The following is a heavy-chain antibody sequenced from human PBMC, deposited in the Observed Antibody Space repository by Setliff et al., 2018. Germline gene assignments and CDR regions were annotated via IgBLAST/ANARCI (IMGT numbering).Heavy chain of an antibody. Sequence: GESLKISCKGSGYSFTRNWISWVRQMPGKGLEWMGGIDPSDSYTNYSPSFQGHVTISADKSISTAYVQWSNLKASDAAMYYCARLRGATSYYYMDVWGKGTTVTVSS. J-gene: IGHJ6*03. D-gene: IGHD1-26*01. CDR3: ARLRGATSYYYMDV. V-gene: IGHV5-10-1*01. CDR1: GYSFTRNW. CDR2: IDPSDSYT.